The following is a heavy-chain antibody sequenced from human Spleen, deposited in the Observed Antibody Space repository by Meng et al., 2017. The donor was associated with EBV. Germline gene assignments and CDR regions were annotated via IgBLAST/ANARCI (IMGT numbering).Heavy chain of an antibody. CDR1: EFTFRSCW. J-gene: IGHJ4*02. Sequence: ELNLVGAGGVLVPPGGSLRLSSAASEFTFRSCWMHWVRQAPGEGLVWVSRINEDGATTTYADSVKGRFTISRDNAKNTLYLQMNSLRAEDTAVYYCSRDLAGSDDFWGQGTLVTVSS. CDR2: INEDGATT. V-gene: IGHV3-74*03. CDR3: SRDLAGSDDF. D-gene: IGHD1-14*01.